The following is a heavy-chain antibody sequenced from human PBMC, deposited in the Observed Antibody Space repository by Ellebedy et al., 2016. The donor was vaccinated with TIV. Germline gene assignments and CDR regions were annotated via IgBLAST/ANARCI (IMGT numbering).Heavy chain of an antibody. Sequence: AASVKVSCKASGFTFTSYGISWVRQPPGQGLEGMGWIRAFNGNRDYSQKFQDRVTLTTETSTTTAYMELTNLTSDDPAIYYCAKGYGPGNWFDPWGQGTLVTVSS. CDR3: AKGYGPGNWFDP. CDR2: IRAFNGNR. D-gene: IGHD3-10*01. CDR1: GFTFTSYG. J-gene: IGHJ5*02. V-gene: IGHV1-18*04.